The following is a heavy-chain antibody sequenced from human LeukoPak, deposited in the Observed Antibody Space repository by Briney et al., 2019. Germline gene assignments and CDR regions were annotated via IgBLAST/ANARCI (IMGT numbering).Heavy chain of an antibody. D-gene: IGHD3-3*02. CDR3: ARGGFSLDFDY. V-gene: IGHV4-59*01. CDR1: GGSISSYY. Sequence: TSETLSLTCTVSGGSISSYYWSWIRQPPGKGLEWIGYIYYSGSTNYNPSLKSRVTISVDTSKNQFSLKLSSVIAADTAVYYCARGGFSLDFDYWGQGTLVTVSS. J-gene: IGHJ4*02. CDR2: IYYSGST.